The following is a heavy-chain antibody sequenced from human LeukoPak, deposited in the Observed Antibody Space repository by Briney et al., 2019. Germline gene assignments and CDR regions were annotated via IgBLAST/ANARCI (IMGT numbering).Heavy chain of an antibody. CDR3: NRVRFGTTNYDCLDV. D-gene: IGHD1-7*01. Sequence: GGTLRLSCTASGFTFGDYGMSWARQAPGKGLEWVGYIRSKGYGETPEYAASVKGRFTISRDDSKSIAYLLMNSLQAEDTAVYYCNRVRFGTTNYDCLDVWGQGTTVTVSS. CDR2: IRSKGYGETP. CDR1: GFTFGDYG. V-gene: IGHV3-49*04. J-gene: IGHJ6*02.